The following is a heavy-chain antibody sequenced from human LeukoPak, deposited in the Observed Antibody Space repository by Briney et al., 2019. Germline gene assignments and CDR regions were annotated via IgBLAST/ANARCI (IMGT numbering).Heavy chain of an antibody. CDR3: ASSASYYYYGMDV. Sequence: PGGSLRLSCAASGFTFSSYAMHWVRQAPGKGLEWVAVISYDGSNKYYADSVKGRFTTSRGNSKNTLYLQMNSLRAEDTAVYYCASSASYYYYGMDVWGQGTTVTVSS. CDR1: GFTFSSYA. J-gene: IGHJ6*02. CDR2: ISYDGSNK. V-gene: IGHV3-30-3*01.